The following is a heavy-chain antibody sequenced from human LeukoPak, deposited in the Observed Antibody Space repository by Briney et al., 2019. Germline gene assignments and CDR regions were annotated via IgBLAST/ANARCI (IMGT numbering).Heavy chain of an antibody. CDR2: ISGSGGGT. V-gene: IGHV3-23*01. CDR3: AKETDPDY. Sequence: PGGSLRLSCAASGFTFSSYAMSWVRQAPERGLEWVSAISGSGGGTYYADSVKGRFAISRDNSKKTLYLQMNSLRAEDTAVYYYAKETDPDYWGQGTLVTVSS. J-gene: IGHJ4*02. CDR1: GFTFSSYA.